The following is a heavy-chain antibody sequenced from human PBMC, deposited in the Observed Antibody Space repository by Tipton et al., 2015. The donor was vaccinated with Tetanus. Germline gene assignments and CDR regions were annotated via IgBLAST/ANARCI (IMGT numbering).Heavy chain of an antibody. D-gene: IGHD5-18*01. CDR3: VRGRGLGAYSYGFEY. V-gene: IGHV4-4*02. CDR1: GGSISSNYW. CDR2: ISHNGST. J-gene: IGHJ4*02. Sequence: TLSLTCAVSGGSISSNYWWSWVRQSPGTGLEWIGEISHNGSTNYNPSLKSRVTISVDKSKNQFSLRLGSVTAADTAMYYCVRGRGLGAYSYGFEYWGQGALVTVSS.